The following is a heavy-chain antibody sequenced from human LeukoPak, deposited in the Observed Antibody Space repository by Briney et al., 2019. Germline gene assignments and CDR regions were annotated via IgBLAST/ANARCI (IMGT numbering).Heavy chain of an antibody. Sequence: ASVKVSCKASGGTFSSYAISWVRQAPGQGLEWMGGIIPIFGIANYAQKFQGRVTITTDESTSTVYMELSSLRSEDTAVYYCARPKGHYYGSGSYYDYYFDYWGQGTLVTVSS. CDR1: GGTFSSYA. D-gene: IGHD3-10*01. CDR3: ARPKGHYYGSGSYYDYYFDY. CDR2: IIPIFGIA. J-gene: IGHJ4*02. V-gene: IGHV1-69*05.